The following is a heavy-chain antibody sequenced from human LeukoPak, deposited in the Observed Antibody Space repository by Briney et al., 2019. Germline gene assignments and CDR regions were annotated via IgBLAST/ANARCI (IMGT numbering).Heavy chain of an antibody. CDR1: GGSISSYN. CDR3: ARRSSYGYHFDY. J-gene: IGHJ4*02. D-gene: IGHD5-18*01. V-gene: IGHV4-59*08. Sequence: SETLSLTCTVSGGSISSYNWSWIRQPPGKGLEWIGYIYYSGSTNYNPSLKSRVTISVDTSKNQFSLKLSSVTAADTAVYYCARRSSYGYHFDYWGQGTLVTVSS. CDR2: IYYSGST.